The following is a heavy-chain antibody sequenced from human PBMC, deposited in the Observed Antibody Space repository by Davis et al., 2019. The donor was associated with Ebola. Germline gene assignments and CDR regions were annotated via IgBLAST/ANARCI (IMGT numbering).Heavy chain of an antibody. CDR3: ARHKGIVVVVAATPNWFDP. CDR2: IYHSGST. J-gene: IGHJ5*02. CDR1: GGSISSSNW. D-gene: IGHD2-15*01. V-gene: IGHV4-4*02. Sequence: MPSETLSLTCAVSGGSISSSNWWSWVRQPPGKGLEWIGEIYHSGSTNYNPSLKSRVTISVDTSKNQFSLKLSSVTAADTAVYYCARHKGIVVVVAATPNWFDPWGQGTLVTVSS.